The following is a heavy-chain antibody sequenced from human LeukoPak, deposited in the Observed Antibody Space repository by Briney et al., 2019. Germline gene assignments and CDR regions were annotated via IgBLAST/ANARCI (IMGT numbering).Heavy chain of an antibody. D-gene: IGHD3-3*01. J-gene: IGHJ4*02. CDR3: AKGAYDFIEIGYFDS. CDR2: FIGSSGST. CDR1: GFTSIDYA. V-gene: IGHV3-23*01. Sequence: GGSLRLPCAASGFTSIDYAMNWIRQAPGKGLEWVSVFIGSSGSTDYADSVKSRFSISRDNSQNTRFLHMNSVRAQDTGIYTSAKGAYDFIEIGYFDSWGQGTLVTVSS.